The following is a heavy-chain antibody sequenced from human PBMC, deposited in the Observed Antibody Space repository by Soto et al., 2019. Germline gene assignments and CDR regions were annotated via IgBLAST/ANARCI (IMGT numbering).Heavy chain of an antibody. Sequence: SVKVSCTASGGTFSSYAISWVRQAPGQGLEWMGGIIPIFGTANYAQKFQGRVTITADESTSTAYMELSSLRSEDTAVYYCARGYSGRKYYYGMDVWGQGTTVTVSS. CDR3: ARGYSGRKYYYGMDV. V-gene: IGHV1-69*13. CDR1: GGTFSSYA. D-gene: IGHD5-12*01. CDR2: IIPIFGTA. J-gene: IGHJ6*02.